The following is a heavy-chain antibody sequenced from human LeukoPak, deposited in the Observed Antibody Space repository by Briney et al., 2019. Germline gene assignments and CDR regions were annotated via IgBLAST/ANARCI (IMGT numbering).Heavy chain of an antibody. V-gene: IGHV4-4*02. J-gene: IGHJ4*02. CDR2: IAHDGTR. D-gene: IGHD2/OR15-2a*01. Sequence: PSETLSLTCGVSGGSIDSTNYWSWVRQAPGKGLEWIGEIAHDGTRNYNPSLRSRVAMSFDRANNSFSLRLTTVTAADTALYYCGRENRPFCPFAFWGQGVMVTVSS. CDR3: GRENRPFCPFAF. CDR1: GGSIDSTNY.